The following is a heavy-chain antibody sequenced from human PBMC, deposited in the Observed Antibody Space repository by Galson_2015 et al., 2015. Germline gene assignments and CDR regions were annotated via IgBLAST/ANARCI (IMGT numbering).Heavy chain of an antibody. CDR2: IAWNSGNI. CDR3: AKDRGHLGSFDI. J-gene: IGHJ3*02. CDR1: GFTFDDYA. Sequence: SLRLSCAASGFTFDDYAMHWVRHAPGKGLEWVSGIAWNSGNIGYADSVKGRFTISRDNAKNSLYLQMNSLRAEDTALYYCAKDRGHLGSFDIWGQGTMVTVSS. V-gene: IGHV3-9*01. D-gene: IGHD2-15*01.